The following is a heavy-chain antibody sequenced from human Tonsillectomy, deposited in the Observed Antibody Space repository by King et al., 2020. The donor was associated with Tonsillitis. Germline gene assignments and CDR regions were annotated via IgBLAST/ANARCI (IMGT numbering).Heavy chain of an antibody. CDR1: GFTLSKNA. D-gene: IGHD3-10*01. J-gene: IGHJ6*02. Sequence: VQLVQSGGGLVQPGGSLRLSCAASGFTLSKNAMSWVRQAPGKGLEWVSVISGSGDRIYYADSVKGRFTIFRDNSKNTLYLQMNSLRAEDTAVYYCAKKFGYYGSGQDGMDVWGQGTTVTVSS. V-gene: IGHV3-23*04. CDR3: AKKFGYYGSGQDGMDV. CDR2: ISGSGDRI.